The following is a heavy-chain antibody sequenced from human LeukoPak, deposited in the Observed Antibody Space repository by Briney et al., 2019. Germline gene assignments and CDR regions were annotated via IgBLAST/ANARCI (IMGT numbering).Heavy chain of an antibody. V-gene: IGHV4-59*01. CDR1: GGSISSYY. J-gene: IGHJ4*02. CDR2: IYYSGST. CDR3: ARNAGAYSYEY. D-gene: IGHD5-18*01. Sequence: KASETLSLTCTVSGGSISSYYWSWIRQPPGKGLEWIGYIYYSGSTNYNPSLKSRVTISVDTSKNQFSLKLSSVTAADTAVYYCARNAGAYSYEYWGQGTLVTVSS.